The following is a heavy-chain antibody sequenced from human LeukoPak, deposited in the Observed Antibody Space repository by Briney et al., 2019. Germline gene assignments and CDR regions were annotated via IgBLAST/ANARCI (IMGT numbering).Heavy chain of an antibody. CDR2: ISTSSSYI. Sequence: GGSLRLSCAASGFTFSSYEMNWVRQAPGKGLEWVSSISTSSSYIHYADSVKGRFTISRDNSKNTLYLQMNSLRAEDTAVYYCARDSPSYYYGSGTLDPWGQGTLVTVSS. CDR1: GFTFSSYE. J-gene: IGHJ5*02. CDR3: ARDSPSYYYGSGTLDP. V-gene: IGHV3-21*01. D-gene: IGHD3-10*01.